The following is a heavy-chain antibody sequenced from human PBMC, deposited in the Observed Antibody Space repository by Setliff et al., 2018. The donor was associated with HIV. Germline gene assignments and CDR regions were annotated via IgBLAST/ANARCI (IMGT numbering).Heavy chain of an antibody. CDR3: AKTIGRYFDIFDN. J-gene: IGHJ4*02. V-gene: IGHV4-39*01. D-gene: IGHD3-9*01. CDR2: ISSSGNT. Sequence: PSETLSLTCTVSGASISSTSYYWGWIRQPPGTGLEWIGSISSSGNTYYNPSLKSRVTTSVDTPKNQFSLKLNSVTAADTAVYYCAKTIGRYFDIFDNWGQGTLVTVSS. CDR1: GASISSTSYY.